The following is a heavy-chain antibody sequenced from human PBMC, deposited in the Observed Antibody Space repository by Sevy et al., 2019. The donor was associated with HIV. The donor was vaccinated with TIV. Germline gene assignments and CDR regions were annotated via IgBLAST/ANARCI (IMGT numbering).Heavy chain of an antibody. D-gene: IGHD3-22*01. CDR3: ARENYYYGSSGYYGWDYYYYYGMDV. CDR1: GFTFSSYA. CDR2: ISYDGSNK. J-gene: IGHJ6*02. V-gene: IGHV3-30-3*01. Sequence: GGSLRLSCAASGFTFSSYAMHWVRQAPGKGLEWVAVISYDGSNKYYADSVKGRFTISRDNSKNTLYLQMNSLRPEDTAAYYCARENYYYGSSGYYGWDYYYYYGMDVWGQGTTVTVSS.